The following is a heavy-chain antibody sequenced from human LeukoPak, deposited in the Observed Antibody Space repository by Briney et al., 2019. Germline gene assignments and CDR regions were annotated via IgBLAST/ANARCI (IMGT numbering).Heavy chain of an antibody. V-gene: IGHV3-66*01. CDR3: ATETDDY. CDR1: GFTLSSNY. CDR2: IYSGGGT. J-gene: IGHJ4*02. Sequence: GGSLRLSCAASGFTLSSNYMSWVRQAPGKGLEWVSVIYSGGGTYYSDSVKGRFTISRDNSKNTVYLQMNSLRAEDTAVYYCATETDDYWGQGTLVTVSS.